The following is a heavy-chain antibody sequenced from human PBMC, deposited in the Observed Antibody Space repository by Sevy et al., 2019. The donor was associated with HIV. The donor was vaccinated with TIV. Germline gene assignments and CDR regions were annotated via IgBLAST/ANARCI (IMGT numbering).Heavy chain of an antibody. J-gene: IGHJ4*02. CDR1: GGSISSGGYS. CDR2: IYHSGST. V-gene: IGHV4-30-2*01. CDR3: AVSTGELSFYSLDY. Sequence: SETLSITCAVSGGSISSGGYSWSWIRQPPGKGLEWIGYIYHSGSTYYNPSLRSRVTISLDMSKNQFSLKLTSVTAADTDVYFCAVSTGELSFYSLDYRGQGTLVTVSS. D-gene: IGHD3-16*02.